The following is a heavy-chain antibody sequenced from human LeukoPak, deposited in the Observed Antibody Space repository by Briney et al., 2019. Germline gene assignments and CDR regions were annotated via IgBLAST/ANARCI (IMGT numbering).Heavy chain of an antibody. CDR2: IKQDGSEK. J-gene: IGHJ4*02. Sequence: VANIKQDGSEKYYVDSVKGRFTISRDNAKNSLYLQMNSLRAEDTAVYYCARELGGSYNDYWGQGTLVTVSS. V-gene: IGHV3-7*03. CDR3: ARELGGSYNDY. D-gene: IGHD1-26*01.